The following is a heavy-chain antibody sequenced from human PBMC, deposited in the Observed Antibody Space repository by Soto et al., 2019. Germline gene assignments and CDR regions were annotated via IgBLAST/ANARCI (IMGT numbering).Heavy chain of an antibody. D-gene: IGHD1-1*01. J-gene: IGHJ4*02. CDR3: AREELDY. CDR1: GFTFSSFP. Sequence: GGSLRLSCAASGFTFSSFPMHWVRQAPGKGLEWVASISRSSIYIYYSDSLKGRVTISRDNAKNSLYLQMDSPRVEDTAIYYCAREELDYWGQGTLVTVSS. CDR2: ISRSSIYI. V-gene: IGHV3-21*01.